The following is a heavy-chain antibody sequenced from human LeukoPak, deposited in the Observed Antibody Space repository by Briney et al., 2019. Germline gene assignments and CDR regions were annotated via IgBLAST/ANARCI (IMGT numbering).Heavy chain of an antibody. V-gene: IGHV1-69*04. CDR3: ARDLRCSSTSCYNYYYYMDV. CDR2: IIPILGIA. J-gene: IGHJ6*03. D-gene: IGHD2-2*02. CDR1: GGTFSSYV. Sequence: SVKVSCKASGGTFSSYVITWVRQAPGQGLEWMGRIIPILGIANYAQKFQGRVTITADKSTSTAYMELSSLRSEDTAVYYCARDLRCSSTSCYNYYYYMDVWGKGTTVTVSS.